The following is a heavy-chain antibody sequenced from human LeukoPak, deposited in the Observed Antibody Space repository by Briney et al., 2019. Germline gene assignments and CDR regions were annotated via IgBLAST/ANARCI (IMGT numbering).Heavy chain of an antibody. CDR2: ISESGGST. CDR1: GFSFSNTA. D-gene: IGHD1-26*01. J-gene: IGHJ6*03. Sequence: GGSLRLSCTASGFSFSNTAMSWVRQAPGKGLQWVSTISESGGSTYSADSVKGRFTISRDNSKNTLYLQLHSLRAEDTAVYYCARYSGSYYRTKYPYYYYYMDVWGKGTAVTISS. CDR3: ARYSGSYYRTKYPYYYYYMDV. V-gene: IGHV3-23*01.